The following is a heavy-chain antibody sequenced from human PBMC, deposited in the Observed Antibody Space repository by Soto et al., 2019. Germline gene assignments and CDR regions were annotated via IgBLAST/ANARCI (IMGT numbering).Heavy chain of an antibody. V-gene: IGHV4-34*01. Sequence: QVQLQQWGAGLLKPSETLSLTCAVYGGSFSGYYWSWIRQPPGKGLEWIGEINHSESTNYNPSLKSRVTIAVDTSKNQFSLKLSSVTAADTAVYYCARALRRKGWFDPWGQGTLVTVSS. CDR1: GGSFSGYY. CDR2: INHSEST. CDR3: ARALRRKGWFDP. J-gene: IGHJ5*02.